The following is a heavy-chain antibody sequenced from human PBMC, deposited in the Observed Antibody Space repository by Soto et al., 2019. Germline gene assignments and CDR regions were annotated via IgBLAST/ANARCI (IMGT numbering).Heavy chain of an antibody. J-gene: IGHJ4*02. CDR2: IYYSGST. Sequence: PSETLSLTCTVSGPSISSYYWSWIRQPPGKGLEWIGYIYYSGSTNYNPSLKSRVTISVDTSKNQFSLKLSSVTAADTAVYYWARGCFFDPRLPDYWGQGTLVTVSS. CDR3: ARGCFFDPRLPDY. CDR1: GPSISSYY. D-gene: IGHD2-15*01. V-gene: IGHV4-59*01.